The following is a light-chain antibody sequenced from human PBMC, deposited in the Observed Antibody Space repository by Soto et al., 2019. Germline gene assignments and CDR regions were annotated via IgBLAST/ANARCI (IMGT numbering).Light chain of an antibody. V-gene: IGLV2-14*03. CDR2: ANT. CDR3: QSYDNSLSGPVV. J-gene: IGLJ3*02. CDR1: MRDVGAYNL. Sequence: QSALTQPASVSGSAGQSITISCSGTMRDVGAYNLVSWYQQHPGTAPKLIIYANTNRPSGVPDRFSGSKSGTSASLAITGLQAEDEADYYCQSYDNSLSGPVVFGGGTKVTVL.